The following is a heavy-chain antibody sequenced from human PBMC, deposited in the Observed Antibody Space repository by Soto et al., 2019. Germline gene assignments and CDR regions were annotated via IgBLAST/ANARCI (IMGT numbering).Heavy chain of an antibody. CDR2: IYPGDSDT. V-gene: IGHV5-51*01. Sequence: HGESLRISCKGSGYSFTSYWIGWVRQMPGKGLEWMGIIYPGDSDTRYSPSFQGQVTISADKSISTVYLQWSSLKASDTAMYYCARRYCSSTSCTRGGWFDPWGQGTLVTVSS. J-gene: IGHJ5*02. D-gene: IGHD2-2*01. CDR1: GYSFTSYW. CDR3: ARRYCSSTSCTRGGWFDP.